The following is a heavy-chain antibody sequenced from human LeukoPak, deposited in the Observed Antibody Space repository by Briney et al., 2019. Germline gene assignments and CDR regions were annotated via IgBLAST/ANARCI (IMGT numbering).Heavy chain of an antibody. D-gene: IGHD2-15*01. Sequence: PGGSLRLSCGGSGFTFSSYAMSWVRQAPGKGLEWVSAISGSGTDTFYANSVEGRFTISRNNPKNTLYLQMNSLRAEDTAVYYCAKRGGSSCYSPSDYWGQGTLVTVSS. V-gene: IGHV3-23*01. CDR1: GFTFSSYA. CDR3: AKRGGSSCYSPSDY. CDR2: ISGSGTDT. J-gene: IGHJ4*02.